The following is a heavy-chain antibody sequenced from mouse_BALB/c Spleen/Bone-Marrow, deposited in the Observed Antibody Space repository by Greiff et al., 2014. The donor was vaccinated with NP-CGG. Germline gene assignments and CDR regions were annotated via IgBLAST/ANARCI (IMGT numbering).Heavy chain of an antibody. Sequence: VQLQQSGAGLVKPGASVKLSCTASGFNIKDTYMHWVKQRPEQGLEWIGRIDPANGNTKYDPKFQGKATITADTSSNTAYLQLSSLTSEDTDVYYCATSTAGFAYWGQGTLVTVSA. D-gene: IGHD1-2*01. J-gene: IGHJ3*01. CDR2: IDPANGNT. V-gene: IGHV14-3*02. CDR1: GFNIKDTY. CDR3: ATSTAGFAY.